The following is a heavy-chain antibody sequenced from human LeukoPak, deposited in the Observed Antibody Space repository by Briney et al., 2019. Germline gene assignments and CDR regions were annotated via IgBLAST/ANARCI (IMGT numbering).Heavy chain of an antibody. D-gene: IGHD2-21*02. CDR3: ARVGPEYCGGDCYIDY. Sequence: PSETLSLTCTVSGGSISSYYLSWIRQPPGKGLEWIGYMYYSGSTNYNPSLKSRVTISVDTSKNQSSLKLSSVTVADTAVYYCARVGPEYCGGDCYIDYWGQGTLVTVSS. CDR1: GGSISSYY. V-gene: IGHV4-59*01. CDR2: MYYSGST. J-gene: IGHJ4*02.